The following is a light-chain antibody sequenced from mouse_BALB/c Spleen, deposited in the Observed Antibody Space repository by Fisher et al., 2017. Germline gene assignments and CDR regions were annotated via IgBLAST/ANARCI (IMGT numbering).Light chain of an antibody. Sequence: IVMTQSPAIMSASPGEKVTMTCSASSSVSYMHWYQQKSGTSPKRWIYDTSKLASGVPARFSGSGPGTSYSLTISRMEAEDAATYYCQQWSSYPPTFGGGTKLEIK. V-gene: IGKV4-59*01. CDR3: QQWSSYPPT. CDR2: DTS. CDR1: SSVSY. J-gene: IGKJ2*01.